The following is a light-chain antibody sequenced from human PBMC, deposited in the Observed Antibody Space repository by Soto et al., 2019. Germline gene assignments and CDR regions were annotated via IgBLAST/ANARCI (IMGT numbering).Light chain of an antibody. CDR2: ASS. CDR1: QSICSN. CDR3: QQYNKWPPWT. J-gene: IGKJ1*01. Sequence: VMTQSPATLSFSPFEISTLSFSSSQSICSNLSLYQQKPGQAPRLVIYASSIRASDFPARFSGSGSGTEFNLTISGLQSDDFAVYFCQQYNKWPPWTFGHGTKVDTK. V-gene: IGKV3-15*01.